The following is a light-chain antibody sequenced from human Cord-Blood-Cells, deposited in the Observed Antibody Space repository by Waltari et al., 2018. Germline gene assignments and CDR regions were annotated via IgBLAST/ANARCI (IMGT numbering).Light chain of an antibody. CDR3: QSYDSSNQV. Sequence: NFMLTQPHSVSESPGKTVTISCTRSSGSIASNYVQWYQQRPGSSPTTVIYKDNQRPSGVPVRFSGSIDSSSNSASLTISGLKTEDEADYYCQSYDSSNQVFGGGTKLTVL. J-gene: IGLJ3*02. CDR1: SGSIASNY. CDR2: KDN. V-gene: IGLV6-57*01.